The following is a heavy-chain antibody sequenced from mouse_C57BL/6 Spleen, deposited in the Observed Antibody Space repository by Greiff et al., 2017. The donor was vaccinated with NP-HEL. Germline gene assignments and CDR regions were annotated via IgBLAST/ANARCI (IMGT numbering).Heavy chain of an antibody. V-gene: IGHV1-50*01. CDR2: IDPSDSYT. J-gene: IGHJ2*01. CDR3: ARWPSDY. Sequence: VQLQQPGAELVKPGASVKLSCKASGYTFTSYWMQWVKQRPGQGLAWIGEIDPSDSYTNYNQKFKGKATLTVDTSSSTAYMQLSSLTSEDSAVYYCARWPSDYWGQGTTLTVSS. CDR1: GYTFTSYW.